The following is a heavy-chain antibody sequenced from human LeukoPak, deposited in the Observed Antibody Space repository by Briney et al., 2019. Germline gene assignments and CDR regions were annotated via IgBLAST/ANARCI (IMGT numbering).Heavy chain of an antibody. CDR3: AKDNGGYQLLGRKGYFDS. V-gene: IGHV3-30*18. Sequence: GRSLRLSCAASGFTFSSYGMHWVHQAPGKGLEWVAVISYDGSNKYYADSVKGRFTISRDNSKNTLYLQMNSLRAEDTAVYYCAKDNGGYQLLGRKGYFDSWGQGTLVTVSS. D-gene: IGHD2-2*01. CDR2: ISYDGSNK. CDR1: GFTFSSYG. J-gene: IGHJ4*02.